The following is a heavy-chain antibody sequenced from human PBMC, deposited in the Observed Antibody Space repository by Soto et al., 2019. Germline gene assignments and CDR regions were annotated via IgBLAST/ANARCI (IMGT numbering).Heavy chain of an antibody. CDR3: AKDQAAHDFWSIYYASGFGS. D-gene: IGHD3-3*01. Sequence: EVTLLESGGGLVQPGGSLRLSCAASGFTFDDYAMTWVRQSPGKGLEWVSTLSQSGHSTLYADSVKGRFTISRDNSGNTLYLHMNSLRAEDSAIYYCAKDQAAHDFWSIYYASGFGSWGQGTLVTVSS. CDR1: GFTFDDYA. J-gene: IGHJ4*02. CDR2: LSQSGHST. V-gene: IGHV3-23*01.